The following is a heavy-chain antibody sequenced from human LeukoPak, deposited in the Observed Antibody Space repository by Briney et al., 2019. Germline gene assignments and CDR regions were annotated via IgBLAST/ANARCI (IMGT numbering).Heavy chain of an antibody. D-gene: IGHD3-10*01. CDR3: TRGRGGTIVRGYMDY. V-gene: IGHV1-8*01. CDR2: MNSNSGNT. J-gene: IGHJ4*02. Sequence: ASVTVSCKASGYTFINYDIMWVRQATGQGLEWMGWMNSNSGNTGYAQKFQGRVTMTRDTSMSTAYMELSSLRFEDTAVYYCTRGRGGTIVRGYMDYGGQGTLVTVSS. CDR1: GYTFINYD.